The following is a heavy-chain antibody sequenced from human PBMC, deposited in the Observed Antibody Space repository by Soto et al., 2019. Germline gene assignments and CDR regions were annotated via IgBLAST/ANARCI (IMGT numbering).Heavy chain of an antibody. J-gene: IGHJ4*02. CDR1: DFPFFNGW. CDR3: TTDVTGRSGGDY. D-gene: IGHD1-1*01. Sequence: EVQLVESGGGLVKPGGSLTISCTTSDFPFFNGWMSWVRRAPGRGLEWVGRIKSKADGGTTDYAGPGKGRFTISRDDSKDTMYLHMNSLQNEDTGVYYCTTDVTGRSGGDYWGQGTPVTVSS. V-gene: IGHV3-15*01. CDR2: IKSKADGGTT.